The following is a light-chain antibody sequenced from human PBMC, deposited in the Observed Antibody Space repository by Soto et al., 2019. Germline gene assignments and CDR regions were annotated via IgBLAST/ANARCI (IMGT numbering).Light chain of an antibody. J-gene: IGLJ7*01. V-gene: IGLV1-51*02. Sequence: QSVLTQPPSVSAAPGQKVTISCSGSSSNIGNNFVSWYQQLPGTAPKLLIYENNKRTSGIPGRFSGSKSGTSATLGITGLQTGDEADYYSGTCDSSLSAVFGVGTQLTV. CDR2: ENN. CDR3: GTCDSSLSAV. CDR1: SSNIGNNF.